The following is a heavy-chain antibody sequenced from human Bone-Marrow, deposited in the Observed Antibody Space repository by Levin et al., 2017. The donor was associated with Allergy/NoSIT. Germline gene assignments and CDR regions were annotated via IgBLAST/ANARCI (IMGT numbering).Heavy chain of an antibody. CDR1: GFTVSSNY. J-gene: IGHJ4*02. CDR2: IYSGGST. V-gene: IGHV3-66*02. CDR3: ARDWPPTNYYGSGSYFDY. Sequence: SCAASGFTVSSNYMSWVRQAPGKGLEWVSVIYSGGSTYYADSVKGRFTISRDNSKNTLYLQMNSLRAEDTAVYYCARDWPPTNYYGSGSYFDYWGQGTLVTVSS. D-gene: IGHD3-10*01.